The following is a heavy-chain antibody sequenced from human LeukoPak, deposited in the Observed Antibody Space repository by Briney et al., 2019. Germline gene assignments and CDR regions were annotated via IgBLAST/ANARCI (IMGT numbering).Heavy chain of an antibody. J-gene: IGHJ4*02. V-gene: IGHV3-53*01. D-gene: IGHD3-10*01. CDR1: GFIFSGYY. CDR3: ASGGMGARKYYSDPFHY. Sequence: PGGSLRLSCATSGFIFSGYYMSWVRQAPGRGLEWVSILYSAGSSYYADSVRGRFTIARDSSKNTVFLQMNSLRDEDTAVYYCASGGMGARKYYSDPFHYWGQGTLVTVSS. CDR2: LYSAGSS.